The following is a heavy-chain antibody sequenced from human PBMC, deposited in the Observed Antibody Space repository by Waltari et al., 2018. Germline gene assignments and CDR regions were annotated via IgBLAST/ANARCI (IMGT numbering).Heavy chain of an antibody. CDR3: ARVSRRTYRSPVPGRHYYYGMDV. J-gene: IGHJ6*02. CDR2: ISSDASDT. V-gene: IGHV3-74*03. D-gene: IGHD1-1*01. Sequence: EEQLVESGGGLVQPGDSLRLSCAASGFTFSSFWLNWVRPAQGKGPLWVSRISSDASDTTYADSVKGRFTISRDNARNTLYLQMNRLRAEDTAVYFCARVSRRTYRSPVPGRHYYYGMDVWGQGTTVTVSS. CDR1: GFTFSSFW.